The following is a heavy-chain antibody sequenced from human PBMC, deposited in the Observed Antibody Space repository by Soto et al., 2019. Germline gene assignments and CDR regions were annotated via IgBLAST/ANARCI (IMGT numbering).Heavy chain of an antibody. D-gene: IGHD5-12*01. CDR3: AKDLHRDGYNPNF. CDR1: GFTFSNYD. CDR2: MSYDGRNK. J-gene: IGHJ4*02. V-gene: IGHV3-30*18. Sequence: LRLSCVASGFTFSNYDMHWVRQAPGKGLEWVAVMSYDGRNKYHADSVKGRFTISRDNSKNTLYLQMDSLRAEDTAVYYCAKDLHRDGYNPNFWGQGTLVTVSS.